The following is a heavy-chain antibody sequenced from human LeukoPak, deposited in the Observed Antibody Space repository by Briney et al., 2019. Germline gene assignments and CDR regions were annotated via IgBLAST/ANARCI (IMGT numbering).Heavy chain of an antibody. Sequence: ASVKVSCKASGYTFTGYYMHWVRQAPGQGLEWMGWINLNSGGTNYAQKVQGRVTMTRDTSISTAYMELSRLRSDDTAVYYCARSDSSGIGLDYWGQGTLVTVSS. CDR1: GYTFTGYY. CDR2: INLNSGGT. CDR3: ARSDSSGIGLDY. D-gene: IGHD3-22*01. V-gene: IGHV1-2*02. J-gene: IGHJ4*02.